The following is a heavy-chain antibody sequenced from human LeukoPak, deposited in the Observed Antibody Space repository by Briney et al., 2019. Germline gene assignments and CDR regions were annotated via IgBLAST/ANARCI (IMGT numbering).Heavy chain of an antibody. V-gene: IGHV4-59*01. Sequence: SETLSLTCNVSGGSISGYHWSWIRHPPGKGLEWLGYIYYSGSSNYNPSLKSRVTISADTSKNQFSLKLSSVTAADTAVYYCARVPRSHYYYYYMDVWGKGTTVTVSS. CDR1: GGSISGYH. CDR3: ARVPRSHYYYYYMDV. J-gene: IGHJ6*03. CDR2: IYYSGSS.